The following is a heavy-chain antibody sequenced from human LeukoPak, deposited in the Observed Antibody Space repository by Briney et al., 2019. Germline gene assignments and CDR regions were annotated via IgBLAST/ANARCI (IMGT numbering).Heavy chain of an antibody. Sequence: ASVKLSCTASGYTFTGYYMHWVRQAPGQGLEWMGWINPNSGGTNYANKFKGRFTITRDTATSTVYMKLSRLRSDDTDVYYCARDFLIVVVAATTLGAFDIWGQGTMVTVSS. CDR3: ARDFLIVVVAATTLGAFDI. CDR2: INPNSGGT. V-gene: IGHV1-2*02. CDR1: GYTFTGYY. D-gene: IGHD2-15*01. J-gene: IGHJ3*02.